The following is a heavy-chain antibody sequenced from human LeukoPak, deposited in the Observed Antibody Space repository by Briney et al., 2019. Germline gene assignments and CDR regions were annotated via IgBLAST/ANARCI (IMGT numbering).Heavy chain of an antibody. J-gene: IGHJ2*01. CDR2: IYTSGST. V-gene: IGHV4-4*07. CDR1: GGSISSYY. CDR3: ARASTHLYSSGWYVWYFDL. D-gene: IGHD6-19*01. Sequence: SETLSLTCTVSGGSISSYYWSWIRQPAGKGLEWIGRIYTSGSTNYNPSLKSRVTMSVDTSKNQFSLKLSSVTAADTAVSYCARASTHLYSSGWYVWYFDLWGRGTLVTVSS.